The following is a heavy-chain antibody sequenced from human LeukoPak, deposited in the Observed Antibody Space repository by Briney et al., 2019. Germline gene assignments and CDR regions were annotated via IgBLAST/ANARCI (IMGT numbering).Heavy chain of an antibody. CDR3: AKDARYYYDSSGYYYGY. CDR1: GFTFSSYA. D-gene: IGHD3-22*01. CDR2: ISGSGGST. J-gene: IGHJ4*02. V-gene: IGHV3-23*01. Sequence: GGSLRLSCAASGFTFSSYAMSWVRQAPGKGLEWVSAISGSGGSTYYADSVKGRFTISRDDSKNTLYLQMNSLRAEDTAVYYCAKDARYYYDSSGYYYGYWGQGTLVTVSS.